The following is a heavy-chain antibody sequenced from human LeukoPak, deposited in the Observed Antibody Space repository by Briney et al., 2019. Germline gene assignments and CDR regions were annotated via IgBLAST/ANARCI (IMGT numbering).Heavy chain of an antibody. CDR3: AKDNDFPVY. Sequence: GGSLRLSCAASGFTFSTYSMNWVRQAPGKGLEWVSSISSRSSYIYYADSLKGRFIISRDNAKNSLFLQMNSLRAEDTAVYYCAKDNDFPVYWGQGTLVTVSS. V-gene: IGHV3-21*01. J-gene: IGHJ4*02. CDR2: ISSRSSYI. CDR1: GFTFSTYS. D-gene: IGHD3-3*01.